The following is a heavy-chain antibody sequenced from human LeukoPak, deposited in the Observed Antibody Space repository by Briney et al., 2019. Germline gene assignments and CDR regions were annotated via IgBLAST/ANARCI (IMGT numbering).Heavy chain of an antibody. V-gene: IGHV3-48*03. CDR2: ISNACSTI. D-gene: IGHD5-24*01. J-gene: IGHJ4*02. CDR1: AVSSSSTYE. CDR3: ATARGDDYNFIGAY. Sequence: GGSLRLSCAPAAVSSSSTYEMMWVRQAPGKGLDGVSYISNACSTISYADSVKGRFTISRDNNRKSLYLQMNSVRVEDTALYYCATARGDDYNFIGAYWGQGTLVSVSS.